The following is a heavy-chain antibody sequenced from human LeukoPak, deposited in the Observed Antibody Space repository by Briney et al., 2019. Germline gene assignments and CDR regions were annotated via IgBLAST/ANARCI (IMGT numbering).Heavy chain of an antibody. CDR3: ATTITVTTDY. D-gene: IGHD4-17*01. Sequence: SETLSLTCTVSGGSITHYYWTWIRQSAGKGLEWIGRVYSSGTTDYNPSLKSRVTVSLDTSKSQFSLKLSSVTAADTAVYYCATTITVTTDYWGQGTLVTVSS. CDR2: VYSSGTT. J-gene: IGHJ4*02. CDR1: GGSITHYY. V-gene: IGHV4-4*07.